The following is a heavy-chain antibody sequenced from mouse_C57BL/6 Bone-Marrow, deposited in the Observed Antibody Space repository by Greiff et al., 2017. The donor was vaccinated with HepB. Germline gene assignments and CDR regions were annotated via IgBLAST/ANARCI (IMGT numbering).Heavy chain of an antibody. D-gene: IGHD1-1*01. CDR2: IYPENGDT. Sequence: EVQLQQSGAELVRPGASVKLSCTASGFNIKDDYMHWVKQSPEQGLEWIGWIYPENGDTEYASKFQGKATITADTSSNTAYLQLSSLTSEDTAVYYCTTPVVAPYWYFDVWGTGTTVTVSS. CDR3: TTPVVAPYWYFDV. CDR1: GFNIKDDY. V-gene: IGHV14-4*01. J-gene: IGHJ1*03.